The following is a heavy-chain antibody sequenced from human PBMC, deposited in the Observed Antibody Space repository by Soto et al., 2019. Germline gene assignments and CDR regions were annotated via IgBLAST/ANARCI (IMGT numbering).Heavy chain of an antibody. J-gene: IGHJ6*02. Sequence: QVQLQESGPGLVKPSETLSLTCTVSGDSVSSGFYYWNWIRQPPGKGLEWIGYIYFSGSTNYNPSLKTRLTISLDTSKNQFSLRLNSVTAADTAVYYCAKDPITGTGWHNSCYGMHVWGQGTTVTVSS. D-gene: IGHD1-7*01. CDR1: GDSVSSGFYY. V-gene: IGHV4-61*01. CDR2: IYFSGST. CDR3: AKDPITGTGWHNSCYGMHV.